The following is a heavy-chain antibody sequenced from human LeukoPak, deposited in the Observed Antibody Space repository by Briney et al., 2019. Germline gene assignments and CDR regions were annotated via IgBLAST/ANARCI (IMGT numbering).Heavy chain of an antibody. V-gene: IGHV1-8*03. Sequence: ASVKVSCKASGYTFTSYGISWVRRATGQGLEWMGWMNPNIDNTGYAQKFQGRVTITRNTSISTAYMELSSLRSEDTAVYYCARARVGYCSSTSCLYYFDSWGQGTLVTVSS. CDR3: ARARVGYCSSTSCLYYFDS. CDR2: MNPNIDNT. J-gene: IGHJ4*02. D-gene: IGHD2-2*01. CDR1: GYTFTSYG.